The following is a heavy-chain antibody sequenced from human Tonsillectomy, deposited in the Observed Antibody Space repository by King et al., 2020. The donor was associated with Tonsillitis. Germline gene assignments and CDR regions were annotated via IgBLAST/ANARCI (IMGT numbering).Heavy chain of an antibody. V-gene: IGHV4-34*01. CDR1: VGSFSGYY. D-gene: IGHD5-18*01. Sequence: VQLQQWGAGLLKPSETLSLTCAVYVGSFSGYYWSWIRQPPGKGLEWIGEINPSGSTNYSPSLKSRVTISVDTSKNQFSLKLSSVPAADTAVYYCARLLSRWGGYSYSLGWFDPWGQGTLVTVSS. J-gene: IGHJ5*02. CDR3: ARLLSRWGGYSYSLGWFDP. CDR2: INPSGST.